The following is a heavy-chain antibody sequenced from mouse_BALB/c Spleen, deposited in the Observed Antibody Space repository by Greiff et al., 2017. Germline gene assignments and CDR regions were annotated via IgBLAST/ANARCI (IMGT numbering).Heavy chain of an antibody. V-gene: IGHV1-7*01. CDR2: INPSTGYT. D-gene: IGHD6-1*01. Sequence: VQGVESGAELAKPGASVKMSCKASGYTFTSYWMHWVKQRPGQGLEWIGYINPSTGYTEYNQKFKDKATLTADKSSSTAYMQLSSLTSEDSAVYYCARRYSLLAWFAYWGQGTLVTVSA. J-gene: IGHJ3*01. CDR3: ARRYSLLAWFAY. CDR1: GYTFTSYW.